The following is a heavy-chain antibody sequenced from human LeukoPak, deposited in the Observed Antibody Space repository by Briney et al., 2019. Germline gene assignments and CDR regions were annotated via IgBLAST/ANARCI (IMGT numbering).Heavy chain of an antibody. Sequence: GGSLRLSCAASGFTFSTYNMNWVRQAPGKGPEWVAYITSSDTTKYYADSVKGRFTISRDNAKKSLYLQMNSLRAEDTAIYYCTTAPAFSSSWRSWGQGTLVTASS. CDR1: GFTFSTYN. CDR3: TTAPAFSSSWRS. CDR2: ITSSDTTK. V-gene: IGHV3-48*03. J-gene: IGHJ5*02. D-gene: IGHD2-2*01.